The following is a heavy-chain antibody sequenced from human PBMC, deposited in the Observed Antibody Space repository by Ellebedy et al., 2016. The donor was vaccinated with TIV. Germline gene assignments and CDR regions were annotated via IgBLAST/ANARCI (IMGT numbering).Heavy chain of an antibody. V-gene: IGHV4-59*01. D-gene: IGHD3-9*01. CDR3: ASGHLPLNI. Sequence: SETLSLXXTVSGGSISSYYWSWIRQPPGKGLEYIGCISYSGDSTYNPSLESRVTMSLDTSKNQVSLKVNSVTAADTAVYYCASGHLPLNIWGQGTMVTVSS. J-gene: IGHJ3*02. CDR1: GGSISSYY. CDR2: ISYSGDS.